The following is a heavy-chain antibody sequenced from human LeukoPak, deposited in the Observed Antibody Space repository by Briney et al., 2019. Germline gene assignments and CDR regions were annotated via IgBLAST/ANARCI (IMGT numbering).Heavy chain of an antibody. J-gene: IGHJ4*02. CDR2: IWYDGSNK. CDR3: AREILGIGGSYYVDY. V-gene: IGHV3-33*08. Sequence: GGSLRLSCAASGFTFSSYWMSWVRQAPGKGLEWVAVIWYDGSNKYYADSVKGRFTIFRDNSKNTLYLQMNSLRAEDTAVYYCAREILGIGGSYYVDYWGQGTLVTVSS. CDR1: GFTFSSYW. D-gene: IGHD1-26*01.